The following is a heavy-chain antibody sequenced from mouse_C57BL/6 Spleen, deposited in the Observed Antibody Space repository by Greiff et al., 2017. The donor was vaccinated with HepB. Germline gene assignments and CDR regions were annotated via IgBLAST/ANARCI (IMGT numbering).Heavy chain of an antibody. CDR3: AREGTGTYWFAY. V-gene: IGHV1-61*01. D-gene: IGHD4-1*01. CDR2: IYPSDSET. CDR1: GYTFTSYW. Sequence: VQLQESGAELVRPGSSVKLSCKASGYTFTSYWMDWVKQRPGQGLEWIGNIYPSDSETHYNQKFKDKATLTVDKSSSTAYMQLSSLTSEDSAVYYCAREGTGTYWFAYWGQGTLVTVSA. J-gene: IGHJ3*01.